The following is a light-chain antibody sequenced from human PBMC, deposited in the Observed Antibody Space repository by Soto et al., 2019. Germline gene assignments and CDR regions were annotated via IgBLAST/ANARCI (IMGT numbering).Light chain of an antibody. CDR1: QSVSSN. J-gene: IGKJ5*01. Sequence: EIVMTQSPATLSVSPGERATLSCRASQSVSSNLAWYQQKPGQAPRLLIYGASTRATGIPARFSGSGSGTEFTLTISSLQSEDFAVYYCQQYNNPITCGQGTRLEIK. V-gene: IGKV3-15*01. CDR2: GAS. CDR3: QQYNNPIT.